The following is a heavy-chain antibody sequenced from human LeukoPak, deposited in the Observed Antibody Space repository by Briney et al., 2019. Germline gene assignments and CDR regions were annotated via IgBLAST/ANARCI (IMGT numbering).Heavy chain of an antibody. V-gene: IGHV4-59*01. CDR2: IYSSGST. D-gene: IGHD6-19*01. CDR3: ARSGGYSSPQNY. Sequence: PSETLSLTCTVSGGSISSYYWSWIRQPPGKGLEWIGYIYSSGSTNYNSSLKSRVTISVDTSKNQFSLKLTSVTAADTAVYYCARSGGYSSPQNYWGQGTLVTVSS. J-gene: IGHJ4*02. CDR1: GGSISSYY.